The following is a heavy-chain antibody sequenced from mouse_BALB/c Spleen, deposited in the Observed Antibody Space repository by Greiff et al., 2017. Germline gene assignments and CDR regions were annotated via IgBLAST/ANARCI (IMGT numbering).Heavy chain of an antibody. J-gene: IGHJ4*01. V-gene: IGHV3-5*02. CDR3: ARESYYAMDY. Sequence: EVKLVESGPGLVKPSQTVSLTCTVTGISITTGNYRWSWIRQFPGNKLEWIGYIYYSGTITYNPSLTSRTTITRDTSKNQFFLEMNSLTAEDTATYYCARESYYAMDYWGQGTSVTVSS. CDR1: GISITTGNYR. CDR2: IYYSGTI.